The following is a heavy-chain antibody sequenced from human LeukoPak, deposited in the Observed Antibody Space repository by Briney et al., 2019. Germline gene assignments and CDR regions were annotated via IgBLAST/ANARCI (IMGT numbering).Heavy chain of an antibody. CDR3: AKPAGYSSGWTDYYFDY. D-gene: IGHD6-19*01. CDR2: ISGSGGST. Sequence: SGGSLRLSCAASGFTFSSYAMSWVRQAPGKGLEWVSSISGSGGSTYYADSVKGRFTISRDNSKNTLYLQMNSLRAEDTAVYYCAKPAGYSSGWTDYYFDYWGQGTLVTVSS. CDR1: GFTFSSYA. J-gene: IGHJ4*02. V-gene: IGHV3-23*01.